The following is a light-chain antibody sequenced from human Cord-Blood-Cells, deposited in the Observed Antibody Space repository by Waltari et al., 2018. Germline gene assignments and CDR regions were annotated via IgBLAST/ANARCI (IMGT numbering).Light chain of an antibody. V-gene: IGKV3-20*01. CDR2: GAS. J-gene: IGKJ5*01. CDR3: QQYGSSPIT. Sequence: EIVLTQSPGPLPLSPGERATLPCRASQSVRGSYLAWYQQKPGQAPRLLIYGASSRATDIPDRFSGSGSGTDFTLTISRLEPEDFAVYYCQQYGSSPITFGQGTRLEIK. CDR1: QSVRGSY.